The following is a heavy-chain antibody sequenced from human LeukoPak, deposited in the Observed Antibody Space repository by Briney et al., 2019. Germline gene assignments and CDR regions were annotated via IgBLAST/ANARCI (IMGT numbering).Heavy chain of an antibody. J-gene: IGHJ4*02. Sequence: ASVKVSCKASGYTFTGYYMHWVRQAPGQGLEWVGWINPNSGGTNYAQKFQGRVTMTRDTSISTAYMELSRLRSDDTAVYYCARVLVAVAGYYFDYWGQGTLVTVSS. V-gene: IGHV1-2*02. CDR1: GYTFTGYY. D-gene: IGHD6-19*01. CDR3: ARVLVAVAGYYFDY. CDR2: INPNSGGT.